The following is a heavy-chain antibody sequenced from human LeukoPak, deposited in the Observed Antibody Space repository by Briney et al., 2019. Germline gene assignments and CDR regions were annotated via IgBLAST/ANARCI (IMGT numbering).Heavy chain of an antibody. Sequence: SGPTLVNPTQTLTLTCTFSGFSLSTSGMCVSWIRQPPGKALEWLARIDWDDDKYYSTSLKTRLTISKDTSKNQVVLTMTNMDPVDTATYYCARIMYSGRLVDYWGQGTLVTVSS. CDR2: IDWDDDK. CDR1: GFSLSTSGMC. CDR3: ARIMYSGRLVDY. J-gene: IGHJ4*02. V-gene: IGHV2-70*11. D-gene: IGHD6-13*01.